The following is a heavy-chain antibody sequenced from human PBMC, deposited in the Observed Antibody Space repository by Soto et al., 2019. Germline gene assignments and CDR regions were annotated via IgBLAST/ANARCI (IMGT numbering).Heavy chain of an antibody. Sequence: EVQMLESGGGLVQPGWSLRLSCAASGFTFSSYAMSWVRQAPGKGLEWVSAISGSGGSTYYADSVKGRFTISRDNSKNTLYLQMNSLRAEDTAVYYCAKVREGEKAAPFDYWGQGTLVTVSS. J-gene: IGHJ4*02. CDR1: GFTFSSYA. CDR2: ISGSGGST. V-gene: IGHV3-23*01. CDR3: AKVREGEKAAPFDY. D-gene: IGHD3-16*01.